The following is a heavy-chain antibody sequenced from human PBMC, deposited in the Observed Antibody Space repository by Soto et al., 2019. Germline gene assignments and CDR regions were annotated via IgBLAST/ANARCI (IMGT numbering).Heavy chain of an antibody. D-gene: IGHD3-10*01. V-gene: IGHV4-34*01. J-gene: IGHJ6*02. CDR1: GGSFSDNF. Sequence: LSLTCAVYGGSFSDNFWSWIRQPPGKGLEWIGEINRSGSTNYIPSLKSRVTISVDTSKNQFSLKLSSVSAADTAVYYCARDKGSGSYNSRYYYGMDVWGQGTTVTV. CDR3: ARDKGSGSYNSRYYYGMDV. CDR2: INRSGST.